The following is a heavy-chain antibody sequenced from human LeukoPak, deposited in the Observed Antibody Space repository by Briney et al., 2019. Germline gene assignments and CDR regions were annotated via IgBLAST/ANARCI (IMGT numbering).Heavy chain of an antibody. J-gene: IGHJ6*02. V-gene: IGHV4-39*01. CDR1: GGSISSSSYY. CDR2: IYYSGST. Sequence: SETLSLTCTVSGGSISSSSYYWGWIRQPPGKGLEWTGSIYYSGSTYYNPSLKSRVTISVDTSKNQFSLKLSSVPAADTAVYYCARSGYSSGWYDLYLAYYYYGMDVWGQGTTVTVSS. D-gene: IGHD6-19*01. CDR3: ARSGYSSGWYDLYLAYYYYGMDV.